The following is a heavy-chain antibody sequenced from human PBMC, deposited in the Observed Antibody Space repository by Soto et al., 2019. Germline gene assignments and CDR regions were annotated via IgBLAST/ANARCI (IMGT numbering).Heavy chain of an antibody. CDR3: ASMRRCIAVAAPGNWFYS. CDR2: IYYSGST. D-gene: IGHD6-19*01. Sequence: PSETLSLTCTVSGGSISSSSYYWGWIRQPPGKGLEWIGSIYYSGSTYYNPSLKSRVTISVDTSKNQFSLKLSSVTAADTAVYYCASMRRCIAVAAPGNWFYSWGQGTLVPVSS. CDR1: GGSISSSSYY. V-gene: IGHV4-39*01. J-gene: IGHJ5*01.